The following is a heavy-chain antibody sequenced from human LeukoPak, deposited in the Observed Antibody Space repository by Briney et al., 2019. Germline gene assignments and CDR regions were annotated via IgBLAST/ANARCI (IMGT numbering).Heavy chain of an antibody. D-gene: IGHD3-10*01. CDR1: GYTFTSYG. CDR2: ISAYNGNT. Sequence: ASVKVSCKASGYTFTSYGISWGRQAPGQGLEWMGWISAYNGNTNYAQKLQGRVTMTTDTSTSTAYMELRSLRSDDTAVYYCARDLIGRRITMVRGVIGYWGQGTLVTVSS. V-gene: IGHV1-18*01. J-gene: IGHJ4*02. CDR3: ARDLIGRRITMVRGVIGY.